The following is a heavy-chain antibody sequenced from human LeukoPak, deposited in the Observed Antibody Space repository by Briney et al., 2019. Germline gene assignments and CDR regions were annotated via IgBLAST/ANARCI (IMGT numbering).Heavy chain of an antibody. CDR1: GYTFTSYG. J-gene: IGHJ4*02. D-gene: IGHD1-1*01. V-gene: IGHV1-8*03. CDR2: MNPNSGNT. Sequence: GASVKVPCKASGYTFTSYGINWVRQATGQGLEWMGWMNPNSGNTDYAQKFQGRVTITRNTSISTAYMELSSLRSEDTAVYYCARVEPASAGVRYNWNFDYWGQGTLVTVSS. CDR3: ARVEPASAGVRYNWNFDY.